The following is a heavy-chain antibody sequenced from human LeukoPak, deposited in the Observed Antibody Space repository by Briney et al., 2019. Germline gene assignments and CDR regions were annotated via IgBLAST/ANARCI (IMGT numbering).Heavy chain of an antibody. CDR1: GYTAIDYY. CDR2: INPTSGST. Sequence: ASVKVSCKASGYTAIDYYMHWVRQAPGQGLEWMGMINPTSGSTDYAQTFQGRVTMTRDTPTSVFYMEMNGLTSDDMAVYYCARDGGGWLDPWGQGTLVTVSS. CDR3: ARDGGGWLDP. V-gene: IGHV1-46*01. J-gene: IGHJ5*02. D-gene: IGHD3-16*01.